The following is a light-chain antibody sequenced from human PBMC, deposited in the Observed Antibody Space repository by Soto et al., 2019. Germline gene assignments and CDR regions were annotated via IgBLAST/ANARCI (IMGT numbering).Light chain of an antibody. Sequence: EIVLTQSPGTLSLSPGERATLSFRASQSVSSSYLAWYQQKPGQAPRLLIYGASSRATGIPDRFSGSGSGTDFALTISYLEPEDFALYYCQQRSNWPPTFGQGTKVDIK. CDR3: QQRSNWPPT. J-gene: IGKJ1*01. CDR1: QSVSSSY. V-gene: IGKV3D-20*02. CDR2: GAS.